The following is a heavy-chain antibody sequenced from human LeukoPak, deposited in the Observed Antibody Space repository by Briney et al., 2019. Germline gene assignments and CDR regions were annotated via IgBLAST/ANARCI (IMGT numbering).Heavy chain of an antibody. V-gene: IGHV3-74*01. CDR3: ARGGYCSGGSCYSSAPFDN. J-gene: IGHJ4*02. D-gene: IGHD2-15*01. CDR2: INSDGSST. CDR1: GFTFSSYW. Sequence: GGSLRLSCAASGFTFSSYWMHWVRQAPGKGLVWVSRINSDGSSTSYADSVKGRFTISRDNAKNTLDLQMNSLRAEDTAVYYCARGGYCSGGSCYSSAPFDNWGQGTLVTVSS.